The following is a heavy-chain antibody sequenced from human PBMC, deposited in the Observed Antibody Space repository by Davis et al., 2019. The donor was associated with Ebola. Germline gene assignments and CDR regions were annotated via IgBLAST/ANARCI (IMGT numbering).Heavy chain of an antibody. V-gene: IGHV3-7*03. CDR3: AKFSRAGDSV. CDR2: IRPDGSEE. Sequence: PGGSLRLSCDASGFTFSNYWMSWVRQAPGRGLEWVANIRPDGSEEQYVDSLKGRITISRDNAKNSLYLQVNSLRDEDTAVYYCAKFSRAGDSVWGRGTLVTVSS. D-gene: IGHD6-13*01. CDR1: GFTFSNYW. J-gene: IGHJ4*02.